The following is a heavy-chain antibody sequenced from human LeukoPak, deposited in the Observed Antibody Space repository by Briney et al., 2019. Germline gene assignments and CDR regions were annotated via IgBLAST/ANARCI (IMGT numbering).Heavy chain of an antibody. CDR1: GYTLTGYY. Sequence: GASVKVSCKASGYTLTGYYMHWVRQAPGQGLEWMGWINPNSGGTNYAQKFQGGVTMTRDTSISTAYMELSRLRSDGTAVYYCARVRDYGYYGMDVWGQGTTVTVSS. J-gene: IGHJ6*02. V-gene: IGHV1-2*02. CDR2: INPNSGGT. CDR3: ARVRDYGYYGMDV. D-gene: IGHD3-10*01.